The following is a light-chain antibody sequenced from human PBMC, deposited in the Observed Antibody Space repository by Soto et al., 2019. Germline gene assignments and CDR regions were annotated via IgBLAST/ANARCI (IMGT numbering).Light chain of an antibody. CDR3: QQYNDWPPYT. J-gene: IGKJ2*01. Sequence: EVLMTQSPDTLSVSPGDRATLSCRASQSVSINLAWYQQKPGQAPRLLIYGASTRATGIPARFSGSGSGTEFTLTISSLQSEDFAAYYCQQYNDWPPYTFGQGTKLEIK. CDR2: GAS. V-gene: IGKV3-15*01. CDR1: QSVSIN.